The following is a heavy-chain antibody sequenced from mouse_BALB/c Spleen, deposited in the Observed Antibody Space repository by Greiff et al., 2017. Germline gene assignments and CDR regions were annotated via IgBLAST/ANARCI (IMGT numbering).Heavy chain of an antibody. CDR2: IWAGGST. V-gene: IGHV2-9*02. CDR1: GFSLTSYG. J-gene: IGHJ2*01. D-gene: IGHD1-1*01. Sequence: VKLQESGPGLVAPSQSLSITCTVSGFSLTSYGVHWVRQPPGKGLEWLGVIWAGGSTNYNSALMSRLSISKDNSKSQVFLKMNSLQTDDTAMYYCARDHYDYFDYWGQGTTLTVSS. CDR3: ARDHYDYFDY.